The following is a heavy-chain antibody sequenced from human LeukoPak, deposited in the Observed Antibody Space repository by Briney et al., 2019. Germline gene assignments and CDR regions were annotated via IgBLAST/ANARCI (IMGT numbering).Heavy chain of an antibody. V-gene: IGHV3-48*03. CDR2: ISSSGSTI. Sequence: LSGGSLRLSCAASGFNFSSYEMHWVRQAPGKGLEWVSYISSSGSTIYYADSVKGRFTISRDNAKNSLYLQMNSLRAEDTAVYYCARDYGGSSPFDYWGQGTLVTVSS. J-gene: IGHJ4*02. D-gene: IGHD4-23*01. CDR1: GFNFSSYE. CDR3: ARDYGGSSPFDY.